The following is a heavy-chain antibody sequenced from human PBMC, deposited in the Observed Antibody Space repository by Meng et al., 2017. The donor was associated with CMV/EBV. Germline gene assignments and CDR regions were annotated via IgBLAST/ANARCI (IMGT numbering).Heavy chain of an antibody. CDR2: SKNDPNTYTT. CDR1: GFSLSDYY. CDR3: VRTNSGPRYDFDY. J-gene: IGHJ4*02. Sequence: SGFSLSDYYMDWGRQAPGKGLEWIGRSKNDPNTYTTEYAAAVRGRFTISRDASENSLFLQMSSLKAEDTALYYCVRTNSGPRYDFDYWGQGALVTVSS. V-gene: IGHV3-72*01. D-gene: IGHD1-1*01.